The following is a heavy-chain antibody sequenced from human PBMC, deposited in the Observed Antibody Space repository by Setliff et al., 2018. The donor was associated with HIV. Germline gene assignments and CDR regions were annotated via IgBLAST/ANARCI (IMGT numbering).Heavy chain of an antibody. D-gene: IGHD3-22*01. Sequence: PGGSLRLSCAASGFTFSSYEMNWVRQAPGKGLEWVSYISSSGSTIYYADSVKGRFTISRDNAKNSLYLQMNSLRAEDTAVYYCARALYDSSGYYSDAFDIWGQGTMVTVSS. V-gene: IGHV3-48*03. CDR3: ARALYDSSGYYSDAFDI. CDR2: ISSSGSTI. CDR1: GFTFSSYE. J-gene: IGHJ3*02.